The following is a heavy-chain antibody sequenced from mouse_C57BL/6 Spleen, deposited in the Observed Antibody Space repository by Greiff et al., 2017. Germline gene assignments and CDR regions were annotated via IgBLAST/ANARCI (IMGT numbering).Heavy chain of an antibody. D-gene: IGHD1-1*01. Sequence: VQLQQSGAELVRPGASVKLSCTASGFNIKDYYMHWVKQRPEQGLEWIGRIAPEDGDTEYAPKFQGKATMTADTSSNTAYLQLSSLTSEDTAVYYCTTPYCGSSPYFDYWGQGTTLTVSS. V-gene: IGHV14-1*01. J-gene: IGHJ2*01. CDR2: IAPEDGDT. CDR1: GFNIKDYY. CDR3: TTPYCGSSPYFDY.